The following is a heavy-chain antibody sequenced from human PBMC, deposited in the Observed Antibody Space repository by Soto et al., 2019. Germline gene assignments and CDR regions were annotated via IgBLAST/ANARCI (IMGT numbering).Heavy chain of an antibody. Sequence: PGGSLRLSCAASGFTFSDYTMNWVRQAPGKGLEWVSSISSSSSYIYYADSVKGRFTISRDNAKNSLYLQMNSLRAEDTAVYYCARVVATITDYYYGMDVWGQGTTVTVSS. CDR3: ARVVATITDYYYGMDV. CDR2: ISSSSSYI. D-gene: IGHD5-12*01. CDR1: GFTFSDYT. J-gene: IGHJ6*02. V-gene: IGHV3-21*01.